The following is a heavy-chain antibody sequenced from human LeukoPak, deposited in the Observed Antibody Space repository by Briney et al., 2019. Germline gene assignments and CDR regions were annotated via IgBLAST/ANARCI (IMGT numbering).Heavy chain of an antibody. J-gene: IGHJ4*02. Sequence: GTSLRLSCAASGLTFNNYAAHWVRQAPGKGLEWGAFTTYDGSSQFYADSVKGRVSISRDNSKNTLYLQLDSLTPEDTAVYYCAKSGSFELMMAFWGQGTMVTVAS. CDR2: TTYDGSSQ. V-gene: IGHV3-30*18. D-gene: IGHD2-8*01. CDR1: GLTFNNYA. CDR3: AKSGSFELMMAF.